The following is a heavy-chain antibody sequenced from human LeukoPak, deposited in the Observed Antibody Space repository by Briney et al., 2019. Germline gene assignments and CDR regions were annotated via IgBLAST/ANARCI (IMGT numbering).Heavy chain of an antibody. D-gene: IGHD3-22*01. J-gene: IGHJ6*02. CDR1: GFTFSSYA. CDR2: ISGSGGST. V-gene: IGHV3-23*01. Sequence: GSLRLSCAASGFTFSSYAMSWVRQAPGKGLEWVSAISGSGGSTYYADSVKGRFTISRDNSKNTLYLQMNSLRAEDTAVYYCAKPYYYDSSGYYSVYYYGMDVWGQGTTVTVSS. CDR3: AKPYYYDSSGYYSVYYYGMDV.